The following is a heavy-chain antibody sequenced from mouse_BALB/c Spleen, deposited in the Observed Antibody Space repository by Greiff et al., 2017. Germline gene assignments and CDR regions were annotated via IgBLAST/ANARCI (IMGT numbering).Heavy chain of an antibody. CDR3: VRDYYGSSWFAY. CDR1: GFSLTSYD. CDR2: IWTGGGT. Sequence: VQRVESGPGLVAPSQSLSITCTVSGFSLTSYDISWIRQPPGKGLEWLGVIWTGGGTNYNSAFMSRLSISKDNSKSQVFLKMNSLQTDDTAIYYCVRDYYGSSWFAYWGQGTLVTVSA. J-gene: IGHJ3*01. V-gene: IGHV2-9-2*01. D-gene: IGHD1-1*01.